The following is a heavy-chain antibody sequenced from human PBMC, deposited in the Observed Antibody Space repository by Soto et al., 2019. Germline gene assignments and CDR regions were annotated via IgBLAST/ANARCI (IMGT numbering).Heavy chain of an antibody. CDR3: ARLTMVRGVINRYYYYYMDV. D-gene: IGHD3-10*01. CDR1: GGSFSGYY. V-gene: IGHV4-34*01. CDR2: INHSGST. J-gene: IGHJ6*03. Sequence: SETLSLTCAVYGGSFSGYYWSWIRQPPGKGLEWIGEINHSGSTNYNPSLKSRVTISVDTSKNQFSLKLSSVTAADTAVYYCARLTMVRGVINRYYYYYMDVWGKGTTVTVSS.